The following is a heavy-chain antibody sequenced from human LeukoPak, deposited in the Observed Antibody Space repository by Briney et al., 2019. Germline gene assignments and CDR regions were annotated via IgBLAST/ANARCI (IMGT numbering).Heavy chain of an antibody. CDR3: ARRVVPAAIVDDPAWFDP. CDR1: GGSISSTSYY. D-gene: IGHD2-2*01. CDR2: IFYRGNT. J-gene: IGHJ5*02. V-gene: IGHV4-39*01. Sequence: PSETLSLTCTVSGGSISSTSYYWGWIRQPPGKGLEWIGSIFYRGNTYYNPSLKSRVTISVDTSKNQFSLKLTSVTAADTAVYHCARRVVPAAIVDDPAWFDPWGQGTLVTVSS.